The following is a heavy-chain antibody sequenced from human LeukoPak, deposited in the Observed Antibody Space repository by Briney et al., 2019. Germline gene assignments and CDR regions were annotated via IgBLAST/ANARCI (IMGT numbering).Heavy chain of an antibody. CDR2: ISGNGGST. CDR1: GFTFSNYA. J-gene: IGHJ4*02. V-gene: IGHV3-23*01. D-gene: IGHD3-22*01. Sequence: PGGSLRLSCTASGFTFSNYAMTWVRQAPGKGLEWVSGISGNGGSTYYADSVKGRFTISRDYSKNSLHLQMNSLRAEDTAVYYCAKTSGSYFSGFDCWGQGTLDTVSS. CDR3: AKTSGSYFSGFDC.